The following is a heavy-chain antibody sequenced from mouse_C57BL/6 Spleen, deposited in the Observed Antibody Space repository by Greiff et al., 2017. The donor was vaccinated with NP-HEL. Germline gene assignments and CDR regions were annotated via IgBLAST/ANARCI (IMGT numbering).Heavy chain of an antibody. V-gene: IGHV1-55*01. D-gene: IGHD2-12*01. Sequence: QVQLQQPGAELVKPGASVKMSCKASGYTFTSYWITWVKQRPGQGLEWIGDIYPGSGSTNYNEKFKSKATLTVDTSSSTAYMQLSSLTSEDYAVYYSARGGPYYNPFAYWGQGTLVTVSA. CDR3: ARGGPYYNPFAY. CDR1: GYTFTSYW. CDR2: IYPGSGST. J-gene: IGHJ3*01.